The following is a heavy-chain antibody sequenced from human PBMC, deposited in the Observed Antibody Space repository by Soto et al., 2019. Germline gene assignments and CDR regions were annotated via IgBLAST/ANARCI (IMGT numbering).Heavy chain of an antibody. Sequence: EVQLVESGGGLVQPGGSLRLSCAASGFTFSSYAMHWVRQAPGKGLEYVSAISPSGGSTYYANSVMGRFTISRDNSRTTLYLQMGSLRAEDLAVYYCARGQTWAHLDYWGQGTLVTVSS. V-gene: IGHV3-64*01. CDR1: GFTFSSYA. CDR2: ISPSGGST. J-gene: IGHJ4*02. CDR3: ARGQTWAHLDY. D-gene: IGHD1-26*01.